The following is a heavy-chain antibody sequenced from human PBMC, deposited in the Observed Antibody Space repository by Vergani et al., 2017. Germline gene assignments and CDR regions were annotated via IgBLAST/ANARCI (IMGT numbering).Heavy chain of an antibody. V-gene: IGHV1-69*01. CDR2: IIPIFGTS. D-gene: IGHD6-6*01. Sequence: QVQLVQSGAEVKKPGSSVKVSCKASGGPFSSYTINWVRQAPGQGLEWMGGIIPIFGTSNYAQKFQGRVTITADESTSTAYMELSSLRSEETAVYYWATMGIAARRQCDYWGQGTLVTVSS. J-gene: IGHJ4*02. CDR3: ATMGIAARRQCDY. CDR1: GGPFSSYT.